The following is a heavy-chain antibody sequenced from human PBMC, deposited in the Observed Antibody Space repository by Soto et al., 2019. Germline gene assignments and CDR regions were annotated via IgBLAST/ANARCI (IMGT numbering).Heavy chain of an antibody. CDR2: ISGSGGST. J-gene: IGHJ5*01. CDR1: GFTFSSYA. CDR3: AKEPYEQPGWFDT. D-gene: IGHD3-22*01. Sequence: GGSLRLSCAASGFTFSSYAMSWVRQAPGKGLEWVSAISGSGGSTSYADSVTGRFTISRDNSKNTLYLQMNSLRAEDTAVYYCAKEPYEQPGWFDTWGQGTLVTVSS. V-gene: IGHV3-23*01.